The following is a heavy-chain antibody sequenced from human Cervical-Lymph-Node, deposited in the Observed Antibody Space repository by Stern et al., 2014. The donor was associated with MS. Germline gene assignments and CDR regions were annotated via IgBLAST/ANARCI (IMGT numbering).Heavy chain of an antibody. D-gene: IGHD6-13*01. J-gene: IGHJ4*02. Sequence: MQLVESGGGVVQPGRALRLSCAASGFSFSRYAMHWVRQAPGKGLAWVALIWYDGSNPYYADSVTGRFTISRDNFKNTLYLQMNSLRAEDTAVYYCASAYSSSHYYFDYWGQGTLVTVSS. CDR3: ASAYSSSHYYFDY. CDR2: IWYDGSNP. V-gene: IGHV3-33*01. CDR1: GFSFSRYA.